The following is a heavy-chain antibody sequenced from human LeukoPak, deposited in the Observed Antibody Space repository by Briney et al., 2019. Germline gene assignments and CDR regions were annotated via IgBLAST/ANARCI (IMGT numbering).Heavy chain of an antibody. D-gene: IGHD3-10*01. J-gene: IGHJ6*03. Sequence: GGSLRLSCAASGFTFSGSAMHWVRQASGKGLEWVGRIRSKANSYATAYAASVKGRFTISRDDSKNTAYLQMNSLKTEDTAVYYCTGRPWGYYYMDVWGKGTTVTISS. V-gene: IGHV3-73*01. CDR2: IRSKANSYAT. CDR3: TGRPWGYYYMDV. CDR1: GFTFSGSA.